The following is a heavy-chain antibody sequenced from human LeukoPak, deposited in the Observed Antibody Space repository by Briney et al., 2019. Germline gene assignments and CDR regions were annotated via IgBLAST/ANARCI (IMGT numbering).Heavy chain of an antibody. CDR2: INPNSGGT. CDR3: ARGYSGYDSYYFDY. CDR1: GYTFTGYY. V-gene: IGHV1-2*04. D-gene: IGHD5-12*01. J-gene: IGHJ4*02. Sequence: ASVKVSCKASGYTFTGYYMHWVRQAPGQGLEWMGWINPNSGGTNYAQKFQGWVTMTRDASISTAYMELSRLRSDDTAVYYCARGYSGYDSYYFDYWGQGTLVTVSS.